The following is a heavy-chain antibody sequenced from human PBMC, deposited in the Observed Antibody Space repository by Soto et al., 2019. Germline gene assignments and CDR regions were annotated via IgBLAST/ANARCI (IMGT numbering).Heavy chain of an antibody. V-gene: IGHV1-8*01. Sequence: GASVKVSCKASGYTFTSYDINWVRQATGQGLEWMGWMNPNSGNTGYAQKFQGRVTMTRNTSISTAYMELSSLRSEDTAVYYCARGIPYYYYYYYMDGWGKGTTVTVSS. CDR1: GYTFTSYD. CDR2: MNPNSGNT. J-gene: IGHJ6*03. CDR3: ARGIPYYYYYYYMDG.